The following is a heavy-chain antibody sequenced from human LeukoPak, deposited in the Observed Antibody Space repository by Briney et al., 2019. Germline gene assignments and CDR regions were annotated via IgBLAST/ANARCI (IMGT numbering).Heavy chain of an antibody. CDR2: IYHSGST. Sequence: SETLSLTCAVSGGSISSGGYSWSWIRQPPGKGLEWIGYIYHSGSTYYNPSLKSRVTISVDRSKNQFSLKLSSVTAADTAVYYCARGVYSGSYLYYFDYWGQGTLVTVSS. CDR3: ARGVYSGSYLYYFDY. V-gene: IGHV4-30-2*01. J-gene: IGHJ4*02. D-gene: IGHD1-26*01. CDR1: GGSISSGGYS.